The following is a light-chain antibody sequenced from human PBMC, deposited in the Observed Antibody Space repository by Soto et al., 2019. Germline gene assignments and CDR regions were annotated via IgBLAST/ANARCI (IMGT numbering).Light chain of an antibody. V-gene: IGKV3-20*01. Sequence: EIVLTQSPGTLSLSPGESGTLSCRASQSLGTNFLAWFQQKPGQAPRLLIYGASTRATGIPDRFSGSGSGTDFTLTITRLEPEDSAVYYCQHYGVSPRTFGQVTKVQIK. CDR2: GAS. CDR1: QSLGTNF. CDR3: QHYGVSPRT. J-gene: IGKJ1*01.